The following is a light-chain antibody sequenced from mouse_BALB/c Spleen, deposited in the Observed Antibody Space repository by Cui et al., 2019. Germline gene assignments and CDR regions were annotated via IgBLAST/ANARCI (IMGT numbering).Light chain of an antibody. J-gene: IGKJ1*01. CDR2: KAS. CDR3: QQGQSYPLT. V-gene: IGKV10-94*01. Sequence: DIQMNQSPSSLSASLGDTITITCHASQNINVWLSWYQQKPGNIPKLLIYKASNLHTGVPSRFSGSGSGTGFTLTISSLQPEDIATYYCQQGQSYPLTFSGGTKLEIK. CDR1: QNINVW.